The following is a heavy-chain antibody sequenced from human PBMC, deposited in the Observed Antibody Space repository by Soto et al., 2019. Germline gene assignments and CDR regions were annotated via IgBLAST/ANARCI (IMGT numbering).Heavy chain of an antibody. D-gene: IGHD2-15*01. CDR3: ARWGVVVAAVDY. V-gene: IGHV4-34*01. Sequence: SETLSLTCAVYGGSFSGYYWSWIRQPSGKGLEWIGEINHSGSTNYNPSLKSRVTISVDTSKNQFSLKLSSVTAADTAVYYCARWGVVVAAVDYWGQGTLVTVSS. CDR2: INHSGST. J-gene: IGHJ4*02. CDR1: GGSFSGYY.